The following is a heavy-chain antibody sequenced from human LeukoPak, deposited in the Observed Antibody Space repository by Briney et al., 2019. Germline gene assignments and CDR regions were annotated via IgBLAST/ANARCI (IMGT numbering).Heavy chain of an antibody. D-gene: IGHD6-13*01. J-gene: IGHJ4*02. CDR2: ISSDGGT. V-gene: IGHV3-23*01. CDR1: GFTFSNYA. CDR3: AKEIAAIGLPAVDY. Sequence: GGSLRLSCAASGFTFSNYAMSWVRQAPGKGLEWVSGISSDGGTFYPDSVKGRFTISRDNSKNTLYLQMNSLGAADTAIYYCAKEIAAIGLPAVDYWGQGTLVTVSS.